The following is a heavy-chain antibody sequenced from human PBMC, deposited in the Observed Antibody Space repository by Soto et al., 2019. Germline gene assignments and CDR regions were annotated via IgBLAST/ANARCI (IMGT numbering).Heavy chain of an antibody. CDR2: INSDGSST. CDR3: ARDRYIAARPRSRPSYYYYGMDV. V-gene: IGHV3-74*01. D-gene: IGHD6-6*01. J-gene: IGHJ6*02. Sequence: PGGSLRLSCAASGFTFSSYWMHWVRQAPGRGLVWVSRINSDGSSTSYADSVKGRFTISRDNAKNTLYLQMNSLRAEDTAVYYCARDRYIAARPRSRPSYYYYGMDVWGQGTTVTVSS. CDR1: GFTFSSYW.